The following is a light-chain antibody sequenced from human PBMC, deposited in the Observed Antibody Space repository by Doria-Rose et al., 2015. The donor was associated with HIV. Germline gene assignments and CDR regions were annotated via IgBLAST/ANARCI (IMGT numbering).Light chain of an antibody. CDR2: GAS. CDR3: QQYGSLSAIT. Sequence: TQSPGTLSLPPGERATLSCRASQSFSSTYLAWYQQKPGQAPSLLIYGASSRATGIPDRFSGSGSGTDFTLTISRLEPEDFAVYYCQQYGSLSAITFGQGTRLEIK. CDR1: QSFSSTY. V-gene: IGKV3-20*01. J-gene: IGKJ5*01.